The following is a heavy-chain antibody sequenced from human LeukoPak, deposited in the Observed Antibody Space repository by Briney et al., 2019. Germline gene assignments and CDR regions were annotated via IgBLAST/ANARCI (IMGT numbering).Heavy chain of an antibody. D-gene: IGHD6-13*01. CDR3: ARDDGLYSSSWKPFPLDNP. Sequence: GGSLRLSCAASGFTFSSYSMNWVRQAPGKGLEWVSSISSSSSYIYYADSVKGRFTISRDNAKNSLYLQMNSLRAEDTAVYYCARDDGLYSSSWKPFPLDNPWGQGTLVTVSS. CDR2: ISSSSSYI. V-gene: IGHV3-21*01. CDR1: GFTFSSYS. J-gene: IGHJ5*02.